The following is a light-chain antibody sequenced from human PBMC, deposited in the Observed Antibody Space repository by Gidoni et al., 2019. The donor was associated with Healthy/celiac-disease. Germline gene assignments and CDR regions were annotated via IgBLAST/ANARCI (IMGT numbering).Light chain of an antibody. CDR3: QQYGSSPHT. V-gene: IGKV3-20*01. CDR1: QSVSSSY. J-gene: IGKJ2*01. Sequence: EIVSTQSPGTLSLSPGDRATLSCRASQSVSSSYLAWYQQKPGQAPRLLIYGASSRATGIPDRFSGSGSGTDFTLTISRLEPEDFAVDYCQQYGSSPHTCGQGTKLEIK. CDR2: GAS.